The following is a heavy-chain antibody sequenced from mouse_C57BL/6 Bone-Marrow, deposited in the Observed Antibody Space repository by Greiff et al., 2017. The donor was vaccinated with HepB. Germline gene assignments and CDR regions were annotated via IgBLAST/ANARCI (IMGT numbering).Heavy chain of an antibody. Sequence: QVHVKQSGPELVKPGASVKISCKASGYTFTDYYINWVKQRPGQGLEWIGWIYPGSGNTKYNEKFKGKATLTVDTSSSTAYMQLSSLTSEDSAVYFCFYYYGSSSYYFDYWGQGTTLTVSS. D-gene: IGHD1-1*01. CDR3: FYYYGSSSYYFDY. J-gene: IGHJ2*01. CDR2: IYPGSGNT. V-gene: IGHV1-84*01. CDR1: GYTFTDYY.